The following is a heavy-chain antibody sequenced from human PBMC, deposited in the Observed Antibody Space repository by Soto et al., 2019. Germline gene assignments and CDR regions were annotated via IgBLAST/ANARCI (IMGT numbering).Heavy chain of an antibody. D-gene: IGHD5-12*01. V-gene: IGHV3-23*01. CDR1: GLTFSTYP. CDR2: ISGSGDRT. Sequence: EVQKLESGGGLVQPGGSLRLSCAASGLTFSTYPMSWVRQAPGKGLEWVSSISGSGDRTYYADSVKGRFTISRDNSKNTLYLQMISLRVEDTAVYYCPLGWGGGNEGYWGQGTLVTVSS. J-gene: IGHJ4*02. CDR3: PLGWGGGNEGY.